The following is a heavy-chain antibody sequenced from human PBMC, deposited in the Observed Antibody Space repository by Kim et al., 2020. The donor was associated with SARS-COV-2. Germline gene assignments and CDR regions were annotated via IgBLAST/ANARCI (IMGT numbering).Heavy chain of an antibody. Sequence: ASVKVSCKASGYTFTGYYMHWVRQAPGQGLEWMGRINPNSGGTNYAQKFQGRVTMTRDTSISTAYMELSRLRSDDTAVYYCARVLSRDSSGWPPSGFDIWGQGTMVTVSS. CDR1: GYTFTGYY. J-gene: IGHJ3*02. V-gene: IGHV1-2*06. CDR3: ARVLSRDSSGWPPSGFDI. D-gene: IGHD6-19*01. CDR2: INPNSGGT.